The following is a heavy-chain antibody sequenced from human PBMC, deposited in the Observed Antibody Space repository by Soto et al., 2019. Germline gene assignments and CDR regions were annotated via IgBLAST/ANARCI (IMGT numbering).Heavy chain of an antibody. CDR1: GGYIRSSSYY. V-gene: IGHV4-39*01. CDR2: IYYSGST. D-gene: IGHD4-17*01. CDR3: ARHNDYGDYVWFDP. Sequence: SETLSLTCPVSGGYIRSSSYYWGWIRQPPGKGLEWIGSIYYSGSTYYNPSLKSRVTISVDTSKNQFSLKLSSVTAADTAVYYCARHNDYGDYVWFDPWGRGTLVTVSS. J-gene: IGHJ5*02.